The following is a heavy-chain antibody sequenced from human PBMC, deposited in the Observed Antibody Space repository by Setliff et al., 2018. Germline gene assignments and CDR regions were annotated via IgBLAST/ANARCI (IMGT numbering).Heavy chain of an antibody. V-gene: IGHV1-3*01. CDR1: GYTFISYG. CDR2: INGVNGNT. Sequence: EASVKVSCKASGYTFISYGISWLRQAPGQGFEWMGWINGVNGNTKYSQNFQGRVTFTSDTSANTAFMELSSLRSEDSSMYYCARGQTVGPNSGKDYWGQGTLVTVSS. D-gene: IGHD1-26*01. CDR3: ARGQTVGPNSGKDY. J-gene: IGHJ4*02.